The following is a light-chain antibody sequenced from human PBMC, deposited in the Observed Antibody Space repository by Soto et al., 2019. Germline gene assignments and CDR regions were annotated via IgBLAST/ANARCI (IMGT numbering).Light chain of an antibody. CDR2: GTS. Sequence: EIVMTQSPATLSVSPGERATLSFRCGQSVSSGYLAWYQQKPGQAPRLLVYGTSLRATGIPDRFSGRGSGTDFTLTITRLEPEDFAIYFCQQYTSSPPSITFGQGTRLEIK. V-gene: IGKV3-20*01. CDR1: QSVSSGY. CDR3: QQYTSSPPSIT. J-gene: IGKJ5*01.